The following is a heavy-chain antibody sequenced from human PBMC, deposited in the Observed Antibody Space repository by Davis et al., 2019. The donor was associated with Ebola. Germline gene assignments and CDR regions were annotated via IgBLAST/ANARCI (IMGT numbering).Heavy chain of an antibody. D-gene: IGHD1-1*01. CDR3: ARSWNYDAFDI. CDR1: GYTFTGYY. Sequence: ASVEVSCKASGYTFTGYYMHWVRQAPGQGLEWMGWISAYNGNTNYAQKLQGRVTMTTDTSTSTAYMELRSLRSDDTAVYYCARSWNYDAFDIWGQGTMVTVSS. CDR2: ISAYNGNT. V-gene: IGHV1-18*04. J-gene: IGHJ3*02.